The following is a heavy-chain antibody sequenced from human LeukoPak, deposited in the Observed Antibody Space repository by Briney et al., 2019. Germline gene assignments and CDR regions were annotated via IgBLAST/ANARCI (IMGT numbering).Heavy chain of an antibody. J-gene: IGHJ4*02. CDR2: IKQDGSEK. V-gene: IGHV3-7*01. D-gene: IGHD3-3*01. Sequence: PGGSLRLSCAASGFTFSSYWMSWVRQAPGKGLEWVANIKQDGSEKYYVDSVKGRFTISRDNAKNSLYLQMNSLRAEDTAVYYCAREGGKYYDFWSGYYGSSTHYFDYWGQGTLVTVSS. CDR1: GFTFSSYW. CDR3: AREGGKYYDFWSGYYGSSTHYFDY.